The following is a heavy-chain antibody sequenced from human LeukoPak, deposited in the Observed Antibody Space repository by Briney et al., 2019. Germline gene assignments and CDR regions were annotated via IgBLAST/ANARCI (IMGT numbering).Heavy chain of an antibody. D-gene: IGHD3-3*01. CDR1: GFTFTNAW. CDR2: IKSNTDGGTT. J-gene: IGHJ5*02. Sequence: GGSLRLSCAASGFTFTNAWMSWVRQAPGKGLEWVGHIKSNTDGGTTDYAAPVKGRFTISRDDSKDTLYLQMNSLKTEDTAVYYCTTVPYYDFWSGYPPLVSSWGQGTLVTVSS. CDR3: TTVPYYDFWSGYPPLVSS. V-gene: IGHV3-15*01.